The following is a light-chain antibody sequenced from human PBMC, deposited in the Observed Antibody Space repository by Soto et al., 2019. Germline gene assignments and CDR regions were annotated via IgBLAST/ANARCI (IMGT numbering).Light chain of an antibody. V-gene: IGKV1-39*01. CDR2: GAS. Sequence: DIQMTQSPFSLSASVGDRVASTCRASQNITSYVNWYQQKSGKAPNLLIYGASNLQRGVPSRFSGSGSGTEFTLTISSLRPEDFATYYCQQSYGSPVTFGQGTRLDIK. CDR1: QNITSY. CDR3: QQSYGSPVT. J-gene: IGKJ5*01.